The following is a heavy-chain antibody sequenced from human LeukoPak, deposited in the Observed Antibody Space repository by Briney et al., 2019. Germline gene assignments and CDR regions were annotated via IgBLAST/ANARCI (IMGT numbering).Heavy chain of an antibody. CDR2: INPNSGGT. CDR1: GYTFTGYY. D-gene: IGHD2-2*02. Sequence: ASVKVSCKASGYTFTGYYMHWVRQAPGQGLEWMGWINPNSGGTNYAQRFQGWVTMTRDTSISTAYMELSRLRSDDTAVYYCATCPRSTSCYTFDYWGQGTLVTVSS. J-gene: IGHJ4*02. CDR3: ATCPRSTSCYTFDY. V-gene: IGHV1-2*04.